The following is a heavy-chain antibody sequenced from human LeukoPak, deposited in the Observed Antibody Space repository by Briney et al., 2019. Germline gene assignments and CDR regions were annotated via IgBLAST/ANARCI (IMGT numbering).Heavy chain of an antibody. D-gene: IGHD1-1*01. V-gene: IGHV4-39*01. CDR2: IYYSRST. J-gene: IGHJ4*02. Sequence: PSETLSLTCTVSGGSISNTLYYWAWIRQPPGKGLESIGSIYYSRSTYYSPSLKSRVTISVDTSKNQFSLKLNSVTAADTAVYFCARRAYSAAYWKHFDYWGQGTLVTVSS. CDR1: GGSISNTLYY. CDR3: ARRAYSAAYWKHFDY.